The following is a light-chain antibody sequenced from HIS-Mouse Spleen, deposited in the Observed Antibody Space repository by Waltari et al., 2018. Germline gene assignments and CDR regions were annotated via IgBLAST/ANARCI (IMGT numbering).Light chain of an antibody. CDR2: DVS. J-gene: IGLJ1*01. CDR1: SSDVGGYNY. Sequence: QSALTQPASGSGSPGRSITISCTGTSSDVGGYNYGSWYQQHPGKAPNLMIYDVSNRPSGVSNRFSGSKSGNTASLTISGLQAEDEADYYCSSYTSSSTNVFGTGTKVTAL. V-gene: IGLV2-14*03. CDR3: SSYTSSSTNV.